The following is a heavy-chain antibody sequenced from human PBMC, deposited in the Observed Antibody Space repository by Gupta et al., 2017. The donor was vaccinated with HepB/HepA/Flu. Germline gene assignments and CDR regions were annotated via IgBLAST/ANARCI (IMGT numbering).Heavy chain of an antibody. CDR2: IIPIFGTA. CDR3: ARDVGGPPEYCSSTSCYNRYYYMDV. Sequence: QVQLVQSGAEVKKPGSSVKVSCKASGGTFSSYAIRWVRQHPGQGLEWRGGIIPIFGTANYAQKFQGRVTITADEATSTAYMELRSLRSEETAVYYCARDVGGPPEYCSSTSCYNRYYYMDVWGKGTTVTVSS. V-gene: IGHV1-69*01. D-gene: IGHD2-2*02. CDR1: GGTFSSYA. J-gene: IGHJ6*03.